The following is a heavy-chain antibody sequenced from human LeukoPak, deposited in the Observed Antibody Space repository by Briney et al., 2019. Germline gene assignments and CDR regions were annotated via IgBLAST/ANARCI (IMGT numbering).Heavy chain of an antibody. V-gene: IGHV1-69*13. Sequence: SVKVSCKAVGDTFSIYGISWVRQAPGQGLEWMGGIIPISGAAEYAQKFQGRVTITADEPTTTAYMELTSLTSDDTAVYYCARETGTVPFHNVLTGRQDFYYYIDVWGKGTTVTVSS. D-gene: IGHD3-9*01. CDR3: ARETGTVPFHNVLTGRQDFYYYIDV. CDR1: GDTFSIYG. J-gene: IGHJ6*03. CDR2: IIPISGAA.